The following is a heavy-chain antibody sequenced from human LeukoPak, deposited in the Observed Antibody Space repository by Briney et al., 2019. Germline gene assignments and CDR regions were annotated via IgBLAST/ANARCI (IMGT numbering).Heavy chain of an antibody. J-gene: IGHJ4*02. CDR3: ATSVRYSDWSFFRLAY. Sequence: ASVKVSCKVSGYTPTELSMHWVRQAPGKGLEWMGGFHPEDGETIYAQKFQGRVTMTEDTSTDTAYMELRSLRSDDTAVYYCATSVRYSDWSFFRLAYWGQGTQVTVSS. CDR1: GYTPTELS. CDR2: FHPEDGET. D-gene: IGHD3-9*01. V-gene: IGHV1-24*01.